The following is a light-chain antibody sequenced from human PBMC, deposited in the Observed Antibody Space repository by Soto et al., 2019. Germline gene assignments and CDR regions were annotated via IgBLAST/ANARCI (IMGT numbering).Light chain of an antibody. CDR3: QQRSDWIT. CDR2: DAS. Sequence: MVLTPPPFPLCLSPAETATLSCTASQSVSNSLAWYQQKPGQAPRLLIYDASNRATGIPARFSGSGSGTDFTLTISSLEPEDFAVYYCQQRSDWITFGQGTRLEIK. CDR1: QSVSNS. V-gene: IGKV3-11*01. J-gene: IGKJ5*01.